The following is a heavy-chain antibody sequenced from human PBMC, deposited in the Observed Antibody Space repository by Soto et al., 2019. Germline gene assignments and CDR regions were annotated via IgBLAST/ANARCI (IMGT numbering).Heavy chain of an antibody. V-gene: IGHV3-23*01. D-gene: IGHD2-2*01. CDR2: ISGSGGST. CDR1: GFTFSSYA. J-gene: IGHJ6*03. Sequence: GGSLRLSCAASGFTFSSYAMSWVRQAPGKGLEWVSAISGSGGSTYYADSVKGRFTISRDNSKNTLYLQMNSLRAEDTAVYYCANAEKYLLHYYYYNDMDVWGIETTVTISS. CDR3: ANAEKYLLHYYYYNDMDV.